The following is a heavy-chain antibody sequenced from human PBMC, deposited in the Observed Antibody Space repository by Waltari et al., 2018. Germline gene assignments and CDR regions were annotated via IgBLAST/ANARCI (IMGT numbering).Heavy chain of an antibody. CDR3: ARGRIGATLDY. J-gene: IGHJ4*02. CDR1: GYTFTGYY. D-gene: IGHD1-26*01. Sequence: QVQLVQSGAEVKKPGASVKVSCKASGYTFTGYYMHWVRQAPGQGLEWMGRINPNSGGTNKAQKCKGRVTMTRDTSIRTADMELSRRRSDDTAVYYCARGRIGATLDYWGQGTLVIVSS. V-gene: IGHV1-2*06. CDR2: INPNSGGT.